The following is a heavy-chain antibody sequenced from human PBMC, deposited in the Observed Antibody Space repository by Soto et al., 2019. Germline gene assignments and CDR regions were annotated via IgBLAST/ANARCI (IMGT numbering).Heavy chain of an antibody. CDR3: ARDKIKGAPDYLDS. CDR2: IAYDGTIK. J-gene: IGHJ4*02. D-gene: IGHD1-26*01. Sequence: QEPLVESGGDVVQPGRSLTLSCAASGFTFSANAMHWVRQAPGKGLEWVAVIAYDGTIKIYRDSVKGRFTISRDDSKSTLSLQMNSLRPEDTAVYYCARDKIKGAPDYLDSWGQGTLVTVSS. CDR1: GFTFSANA. V-gene: IGHV3-30-3*01.